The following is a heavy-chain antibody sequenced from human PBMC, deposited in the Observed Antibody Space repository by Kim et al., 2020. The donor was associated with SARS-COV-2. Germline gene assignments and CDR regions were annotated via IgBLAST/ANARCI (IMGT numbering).Heavy chain of an antibody. J-gene: IGHJ5*02. Sequence: YQQQCRGRVTITADEATSPAYMELSSMRSGDTAVYYCARVVAAAENWFDPWGQGTLVTVSS. D-gene: IGHD6-13*01. V-gene: IGHV1-69*01. CDR3: ARVVAAAENWFDP.